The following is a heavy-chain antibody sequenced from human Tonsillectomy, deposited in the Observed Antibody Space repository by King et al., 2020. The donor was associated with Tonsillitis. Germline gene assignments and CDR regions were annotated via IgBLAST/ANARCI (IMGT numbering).Heavy chain of an antibody. V-gene: IGHV4-59*01. Sequence: VQLQESGPGLVKPSETLSLTCTVSGGSISSYYWSWIWQPPGKGLEWIGYIDYSGSTNYNPSLKSRVTISVDTSKNQFSLKLSSVTAADTAVYYCASYYGSGSQGRYYYYYMDVWGKGTTVTVSS. D-gene: IGHD3-10*01. CDR2: IDYSGST. J-gene: IGHJ6*03. CDR3: ASYYGSGSQGRYYYYYMDV. CDR1: GGSISSYY.